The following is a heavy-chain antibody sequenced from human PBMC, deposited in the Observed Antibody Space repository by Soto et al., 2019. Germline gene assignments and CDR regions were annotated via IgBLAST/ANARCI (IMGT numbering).Heavy chain of an antibody. D-gene: IGHD1-26*01. V-gene: IGHV6-1*01. CDR3: VRLIGNSWLDF. Sequence: PSHTRTLTCTVSWNSSAWITVASNSIRQSPSRGLEWLGRTYYRSKWYNDYAESVKSRITINPDTSKNQFSLHLNSVTPEDTAVYYCVRLIGNSWLDFWGQGTLVTAPQ. CDR2: TYYRSKWYN. J-gene: IGHJ5*01. CDR1: WNSSAWITVA.